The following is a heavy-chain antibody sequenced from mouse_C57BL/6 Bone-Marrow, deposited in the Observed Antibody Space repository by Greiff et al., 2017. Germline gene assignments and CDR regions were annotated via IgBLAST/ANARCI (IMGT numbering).Heavy chain of an antibody. CDR2: IYPGGGYT. J-gene: IGHJ1*03. V-gene: IGHV1-63*01. Sequence: QVQLKQSGAELVRPGTSVKMSCKASGYTFTNYWIGWAKQRPGHGLAWIGDIYPGGGYTNYNEKFKGKATLTADKSSSTAYMQFSSLTSEDSAIYYCARGIYYYGSSYFDVWGTGTTVTVSS. CDR3: ARGIYYYGSSYFDV. D-gene: IGHD1-1*01. CDR1: GYTFTNYW.